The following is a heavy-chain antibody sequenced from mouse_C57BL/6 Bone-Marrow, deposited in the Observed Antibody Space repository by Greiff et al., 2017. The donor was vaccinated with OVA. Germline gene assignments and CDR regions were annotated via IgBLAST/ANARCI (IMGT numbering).Heavy chain of an antibody. CDR2: IHPNSGST. CDR3: ARHYGSSFLAY. J-gene: IGHJ3*01. CDR1: GYTFTSYW. Sequence: QVQLQQPGAELVKPGASVKLSCKASGYTFTSYWMHWVKQRPGQGLEWIGMIHPNSGSTNYNEKFKSKATLTVDKSSSTAYMQLSSLTSEDSAVYYCARHYGSSFLAYWGQGTLVTVSA. V-gene: IGHV1-64*01. D-gene: IGHD1-1*01.